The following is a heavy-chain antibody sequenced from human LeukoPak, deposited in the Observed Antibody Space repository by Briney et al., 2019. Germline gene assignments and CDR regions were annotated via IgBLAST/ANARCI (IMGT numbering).Heavy chain of an antibody. Sequence: GSLRLSCAASGFPFSSYWMSWVRQAPGKGLEWVANIKQDGSEKYYVDSVKGRFTISRDNAKNSLYLQMNSLRAEDTAVYYCASSIPDIVVVPAAMLYYFDYWGQGTLVTVSS. CDR3: ASSIPDIVVVPAAMLYYFDY. J-gene: IGHJ4*02. D-gene: IGHD2-2*01. CDR2: IKQDGSEK. V-gene: IGHV3-7*01. CDR1: GFPFSSYW.